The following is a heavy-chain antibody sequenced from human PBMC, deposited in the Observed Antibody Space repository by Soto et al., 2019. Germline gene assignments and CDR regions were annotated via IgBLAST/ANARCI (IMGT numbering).Heavy chain of an antibody. CDR3: AVGYCSGGSCYSDY. CDR1: GGTFSSYA. CDR2: IIPIFGTA. J-gene: IGHJ4*02. Sequence: QVQLVQSGAEVKKPGSSVKVSCKASGGTFSSYAISWVRQAPGQGLEWMGGIIPIFGTANYAQKSQGRVTITADKSTSTAYMELSSVRSEDTAVYYCAVGYCSGGSCYSDYWGQGTLVTVSS. D-gene: IGHD2-15*01. V-gene: IGHV1-69*06.